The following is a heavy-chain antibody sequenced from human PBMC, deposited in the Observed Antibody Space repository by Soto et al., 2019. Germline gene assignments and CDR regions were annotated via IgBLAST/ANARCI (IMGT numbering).Heavy chain of an antibody. CDR2: IVPIFGTR. J-gene: IGHJ5*02. Sequence: ASVQVSCKASGGTFDSDSINWVRQAPGQGLEWVGRIVPIFGTRNYAPNFQGRLTISADKSTTTAYMELHSLTSDDPALYYCVRDTKSRGYFRGRLDPWG. CDR1: GGTFDSDS. D-gene: IGHD3-22*01. V-gene: IGHV1-69*06. CDR3: VRDTKSRGYFRGRLDP.